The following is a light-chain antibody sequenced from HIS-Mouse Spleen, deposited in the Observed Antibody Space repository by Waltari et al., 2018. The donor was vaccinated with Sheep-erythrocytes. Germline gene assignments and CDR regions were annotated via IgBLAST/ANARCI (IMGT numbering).Light chain of an antibody. Sequence: EIVLTQSPATLSLSPGERATLPCRASQSVSSYLAWYQQKPGQAPRLLIYDASNRATGIPARFSGSGSGTDFTLTISSLEPEDFAVYYCQQRSNWYTFGQGNKLEIK. CDR1: QSVSSY. V-gene: IGKV3-11*01. CDR2: DAS. J-gene: IGKJ2*01. CDR3: QQRSNWYT.